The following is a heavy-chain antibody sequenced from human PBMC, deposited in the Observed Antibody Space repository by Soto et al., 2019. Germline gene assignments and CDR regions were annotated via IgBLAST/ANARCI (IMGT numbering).Heavy chain of an antibody. CDR3: ARDDIAYHVLLWFREFGY. D-gene: IGHD3-10*01. J-gene: IGHJ4*02. V-gene: IGHV3-30-3*01. CDR2: ISYDGSNK. CDR1: GFTFSSYA. Sequence: GGSLRLSCAASGFTFSSYAMHWVRQAPGKGLEWVAVISYDGSNKYYADSVKGRFTISRDNSKNTLYLQMNSLRAEDTAVYYCARDDIAYHVLLWFREFGYWGQGTLVTVSS.